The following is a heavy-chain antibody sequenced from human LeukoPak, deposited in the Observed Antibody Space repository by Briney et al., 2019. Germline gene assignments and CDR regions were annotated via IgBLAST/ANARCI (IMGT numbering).Heavy chain of an antibody. CDR3: ARNHLLGYWYFDL. J-gene: IGHJ2*01. CDR2: IYSGGNA. V-gene: IGHV3-53*01. CDR1: GFTVSDNY. D-gene: IGHD3-16*01. Sequence: GGSLRLSCTVAGFTVSDNYMSWVRQAPGKGLEWVSVIYSGGNAYYADSVSGRFTISRDNPKNTVYPQMNSLRAEDTAVYYCARNHLLGYWYFDLWGRGTLVTVSS.